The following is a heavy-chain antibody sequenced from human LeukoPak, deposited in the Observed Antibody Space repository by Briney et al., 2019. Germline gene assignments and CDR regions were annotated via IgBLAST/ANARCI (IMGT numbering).Heavy chain of an antibody. CDR1: GGTFISYA. D-gene: IGHD3-16*01. CDR2: IIPIFGTA. CDR3: ARDAHYDYVWGSSFDY. J-gene: IGHJ4*02. V-gene: IGHV1-69*13. Sequence: GASVKVSCKASGGTFISYAISWVRQAPGQGLEWMGGIIPIFGTANYAQKFQGRVTITADESTSTAYMELSSLRSEDTAVYYCARDAHYDYVWGSSFDYWGQGTLVTVSS.